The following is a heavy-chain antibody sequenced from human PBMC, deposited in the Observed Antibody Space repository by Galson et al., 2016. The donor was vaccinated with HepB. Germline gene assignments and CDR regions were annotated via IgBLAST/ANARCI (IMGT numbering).Heavy chain of an antibody. J-gene: IGHJ4*02. CDR3: ARQSTWGIAAWNFFDF. Sequence: PALVKPTQTLALTCTVSGFSLTNARIGVSWVRQPPGKALEWLGHIFSNDEKSYNRSLKSRLTISKDTSQNQVVLIMTNMDPMDTATYYCARQSTWGIAAWNFFDFWGRGTLVTVSS. CDR1: GFSLTNARIG. V-gene: IGHV2-26*01. D-gene: IGHD6-13*01. CDR2: IFSNDEK.